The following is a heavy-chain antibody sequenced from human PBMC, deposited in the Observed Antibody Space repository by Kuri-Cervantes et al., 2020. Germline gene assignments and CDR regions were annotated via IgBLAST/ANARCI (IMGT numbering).Heavy chain of an antibody. CDR1: GFTFDDYA. V-gene: IGHV3-9*01. Sequence: LSLTCAASGFTFDDYAMHWVRQAPGKGLEWVSGISWNSGSIGYADSVKGRFTISRDNAKNSLYLQMNSLRDEDTAVYYCARSTPLGGIAAAGAMDYWGQGTLVTVSS. D-gene: IGHD6-13*01. CDR2: ISWNSGSI. CDR3: ARSTPLGGIAAAGAMDY. J-gene: IGHJ4*02.